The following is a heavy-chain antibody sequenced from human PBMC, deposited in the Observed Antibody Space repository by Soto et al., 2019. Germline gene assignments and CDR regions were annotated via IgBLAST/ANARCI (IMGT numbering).Heavy chain of an antibody. Sequence: QVQLQESGPGLVKPSETLSLTCTVSGGSIRNYYWSWIRQPPGKGLEWIGFIYYSGNTNYNPSLKRRVTIAVDTSRLQSSLKMTSVTAADTAVYYGAVTTATEYFHYWGQGTLVTVSS. J-gene: IGHJ1*01. CDR3: AVTTATEYFHY. D-gene: IGHD1-1*01. CDR1: GGSIRNYY. CDR2: IYYSGNT. V-gene: IGHV4-59*01.